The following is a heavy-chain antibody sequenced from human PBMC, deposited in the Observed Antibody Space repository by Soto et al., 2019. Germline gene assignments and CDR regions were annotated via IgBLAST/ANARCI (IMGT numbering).Heavy chain of an antibody. CDR1: VGTFSSYT. D-gene: IGHD6-19*01. V-gene: IGHV1-69*04. CDR2: IIPILGIA. CDR3: ARDSNDSSGWYFFDS. J-gene: IGHJ4*02. Sequence: GASVKVSCKASVGTFSSYTISWVRQAPGQGLEWMGRIIPILGIANYAQKFQGRVTITADKSTSTAYMELRSLRSDDTAVYYCARDSNDSSGWYFFDSWGQGTLVTVSS.